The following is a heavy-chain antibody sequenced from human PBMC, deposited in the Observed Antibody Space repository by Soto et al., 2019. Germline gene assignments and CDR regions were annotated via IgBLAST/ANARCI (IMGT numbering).Heavy chain of an antibody. V-gene: IGHV3-33*01. CDR2: IWFHGSEK. CDR1: GFNFDIYG. D-gene: IGHD2-15*01. Sequence: QVQLVESGGGVVQPGGSLRLSCAASGFNFDIYGMNWLRQAPGKGLEWLAMIWFHGSEKYYGDSVKGRFTISRDNPEKALYLQMNSLRVEDTGVYYCARWPGSGVHLSAYDIWGQGTMVTVSS. J-gene: IGHJ3*02. CDR3: ARWPGSGVHLSAYDI.